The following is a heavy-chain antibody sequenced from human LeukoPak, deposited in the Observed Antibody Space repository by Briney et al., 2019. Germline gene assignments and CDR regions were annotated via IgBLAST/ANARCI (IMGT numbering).Heavy chain of an antibody. CDR1: GFTFSDYY. Sequence: GGSLRLSCAASGFTFSDYYMSWIRQAPGKGLEWVSYISSSGSTIYYADSVKGRFTISRDNAKNSLYLQMNSPRAEDTAVYYCARDLAGYCSSTSCSDVWGKGTTVTVSS. D-gene: IGHD2-2*01. CDR2: ISSSGSTI. J-gene: IGHJ6*04. V-gene: IGHV3-11*04. CDR3: ARDLAGYCSSTSCSDV.